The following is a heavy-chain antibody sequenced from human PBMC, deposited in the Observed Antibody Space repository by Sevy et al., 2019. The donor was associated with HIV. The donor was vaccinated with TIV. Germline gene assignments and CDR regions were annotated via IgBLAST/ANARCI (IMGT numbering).Heavy chain of an antibody. CDR3: ARGSGGYSGWFDP. V-gene: IGHV1-46*01. J-gene: IGHJ5*02. D-gene: IGHD2-21*02. CDR1: GYSFTSYF. Sequence: ASVKVSCKASGYSFTSYFVYWVRQAPGQGLAWMGMINPSGGSTSSAQKFQGRVTMTRDTSTSTVYMELSSLRSEDTAVYYCARGSGGYSGWFDPWGQGTMVTVSS. CDR2: INPSGGST.